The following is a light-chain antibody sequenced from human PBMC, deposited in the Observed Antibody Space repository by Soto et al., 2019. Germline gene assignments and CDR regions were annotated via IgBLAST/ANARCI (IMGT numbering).Light chain of an antibody. V-gene: IGLV1-44*01. CDR2: SNN. J-gene: IGLJ3*02. CDR3: SAWDENLTGVLV. CDR1: SSNVGRNT. Sequence: QSVLTQPPSASGTPGQRVTLSCSGSSSNVGRNTVTWYQQLPGTAPKVLINSNNQRPSGVPDRFSGSKSGTSASLTISGRLPADDAAYYCSAWDENLTGVLVFGGGTKVTVL.